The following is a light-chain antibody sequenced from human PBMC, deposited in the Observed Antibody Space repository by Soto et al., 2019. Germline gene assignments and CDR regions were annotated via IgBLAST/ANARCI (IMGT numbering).Light chain of an antibody. V-gene: IGKV1-39*01. J-gene: IGKJ1*01. CDR1: QSISAY. CDR3: QQSHSGRS. CDR2: AAS. Sequence: EIQMTQSPSSLSASVGDRVIITCRASQSISAYVNWYQQKPGKAPNLLIFAASNLQHGVPSRFSGSGSGTDFTLAITSLQPEDFATYYCQQSHSGRSFGQGTKVEVK.